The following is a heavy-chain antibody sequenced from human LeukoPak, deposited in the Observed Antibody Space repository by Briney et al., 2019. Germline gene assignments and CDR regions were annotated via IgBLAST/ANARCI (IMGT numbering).Heavy chain of an antibody. CDR3: ARGDYSDMLFRC. V-gene: IGHV3-7*04. CDR2: IKRDGSEK. J-gene: IGHJ4*02. CDR1: GFTFSSYW. D-gene: IGHD3-22*01. Sequence: PGGSLTLSCAASGFTFSSYWMGWVRQAPGKGLEWVANIKRDGSEKCYVDSVRGRFTISRDNAKNSLYLQMNSLRAEDTAVYYCARGDYSDMLFRCWGQGTLVTVSS.